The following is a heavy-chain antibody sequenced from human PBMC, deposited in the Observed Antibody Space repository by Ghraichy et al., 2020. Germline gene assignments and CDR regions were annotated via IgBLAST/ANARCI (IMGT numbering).Heavy chain of an antibody. Sequence: GSLRLSCAASGFTFSNYGMHWVRQAPGKGLEWVAGIWYDGSQTSYGDSVKGRFTMSRDNSKNTLYLEMNSLEVDDTAVYYCARRRSGYIDYWGQGTLVTVTS. V-gene: IGHV3-33*01. CDR1: GFTFSNYG. D-gene: IGHD6-19*01. CDR3: ARRRSGYIDY. CDR2: IWYDGSQT. J-gene: IGHJ4*02.